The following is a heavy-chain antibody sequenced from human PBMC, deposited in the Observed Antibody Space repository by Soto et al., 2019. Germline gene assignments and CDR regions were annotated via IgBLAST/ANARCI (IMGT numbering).Heavy chain of an antibody. V-gene: IGHV4-59*01. CDR2: IYYSGST. D-gene: IGHD3-9*01. CDR3: ARRGGYDILTGYYVPWFDP. Sequence: PSETLSLTCTVSGGSISSYYWSWIRQPPGKGLEWIGYIYYSGSTNYNPSLKSRVTISVDTSKNQSSLKLSSVTAADTAVYYCARRGGYDILTGYYVPWFDPWGQGTLVTVSS. J-gene: IGHJ5*02. CDR1: GGSISSYY.